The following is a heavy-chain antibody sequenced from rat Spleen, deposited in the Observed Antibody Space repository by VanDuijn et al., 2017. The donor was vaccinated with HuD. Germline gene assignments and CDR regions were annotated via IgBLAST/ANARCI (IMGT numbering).Heavy chain of an antibody. CDR1: GFSISSYG. V-gene: IGHV2-13*01. J-gene: IGHJ3*01. Sequence: QVQLKESGPGLVQPSQTLSLTCTVSGFSISSYGVIWVRQPPGKGLEWMGGIWGDGSTNYNSALKSRLSITRDTSKSQVFLKMNSLQTEDTAIYFCTSSPNTEGIRWFAYWGQGTLVTVSS. D-gene: IGHD1-11*01. CDR2: IWGDGST. CDR3: TSSPNTEGIRWFAY.